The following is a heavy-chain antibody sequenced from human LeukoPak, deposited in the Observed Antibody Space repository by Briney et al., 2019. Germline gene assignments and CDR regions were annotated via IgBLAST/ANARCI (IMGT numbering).Heavy chain of an antibody. CDR2: IYYSGST. CDR3: ARAGIRITTADGWVAFDY. Sequence: SETLSLTCTVSGGSISSSSYYWGWIRQPPGKGLEWIGSIYYSGSTYYNPSLKSRVTISVDTSKNQFSLKLSSVTAADTAVYYCARAGIRITTADGWVAFDYWGQGTLVTVSS. V-gene: IGHV4-39*07. CDR1: GGSISSSSYY. D-gene: IGHD3-3*01. J-gene: IGHJ4*02.